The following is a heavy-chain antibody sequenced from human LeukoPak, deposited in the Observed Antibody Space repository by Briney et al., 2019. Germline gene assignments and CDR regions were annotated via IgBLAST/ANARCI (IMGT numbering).Heavy chain of an antibody. V-gene: IGHV1-2*02. D-gene: IGHD6-13*01. CDR1: GYTFAGYY. CDR2: INPNSGGT. J-gene: IGHJ3*02. Sequence: ASVKVSCKASGYTFAGYYMHWVRQAPGQGLEWMGWINPNSGGTNYAQKFQGRVTMTRDTSISTAYMELSRLRSDDTAVYYCARVIHLIAAAGGDDAFDIWGQGTMVTVPS. CDR3: ARVIHLIAAAGGDDAFDI.